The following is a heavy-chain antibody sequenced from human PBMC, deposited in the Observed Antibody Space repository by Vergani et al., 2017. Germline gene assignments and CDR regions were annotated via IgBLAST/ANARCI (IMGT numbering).Heavy chain of an antibody. CDR3: ARGDYGILTGYRY. Sequence: QVQLVQSGAEVKKRGASVKVSCKASGYTFIGYYMHWVRQAPGQGLEWMGWINPNSGGTNYAQKFQGRVTMTRDTSISTAYMELSRLRSEDTAIYYCARGDYGILTGYRYWGQGTLVTVSA. D-gene: IGHD3-9*01. J-gene: IGHJ4*02. CDR1: GYTFIGYY. V-gene: IGHV1-2*02. CDR2: INPNSGGT.